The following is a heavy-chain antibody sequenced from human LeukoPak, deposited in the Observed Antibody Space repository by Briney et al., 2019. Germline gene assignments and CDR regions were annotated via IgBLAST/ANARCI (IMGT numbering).Heavy chain of an antibody. Sequence: SETLSLTCTVSGGSISSYYWSWIRHPPGKGLEWIGYIYYSGSNNYNPSLKSRVTISVDTSKNQFSLKLSSVTAADTAVYYCARQQLSQLYYFDYWGQGTLVTVSS. CDR1: GGSISSYY. V-gene: IGHV4-59*01. CDR3: ARQQLSQLYYFDY. CDR2: IYYSGSN. D-gene: IGHD6-13*01. J-gene: IGHJ4*02.